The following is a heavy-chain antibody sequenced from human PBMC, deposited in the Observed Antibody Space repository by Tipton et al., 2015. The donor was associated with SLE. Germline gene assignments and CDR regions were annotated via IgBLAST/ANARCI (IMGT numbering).Heavy chain of an antibody. J-gene: IGHJ4*02. Sequence: RSLRLSCAASGFTFDDYAMHWVRQAPGKGLEWVSGISWNSGSIGYADSVKGRFTISRDNSKNTLYLQMNSLRAEDTAVYYCAGWETQGPGVDYWGQGTLVTVSS. V-gene: IGHV3-9*01. CDR2: ISWNSGSI. CDR1: GFTFDDYA. D-gene: IGHD6-19*01. CDR3: AGWETQGPGVDY.